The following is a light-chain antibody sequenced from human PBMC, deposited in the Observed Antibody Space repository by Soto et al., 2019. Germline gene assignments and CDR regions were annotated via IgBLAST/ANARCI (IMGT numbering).Light chain of an antibody. Sequence: IQMNLSPSSVSASIGDRVTMTCRASQGIRNDLGWYQQKPGKAPKLLIHAASILRSGVPSRFSGSGSDTDFTLTIFRLQPEDFASYCCLEYYYYPRRFGQVGNV. CDR2: AAS. V-gene: IGKV1-6*01. CDR1: QGIRND. CDR3: LEYYYYPRR. J-gene: IGKJ1*01.